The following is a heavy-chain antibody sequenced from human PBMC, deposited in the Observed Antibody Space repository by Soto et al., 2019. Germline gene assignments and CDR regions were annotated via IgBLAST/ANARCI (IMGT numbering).Heavy chain of an antibody. V-gene: IGHV4-39*01. J-gene: IGHJ4*02. CDR3: AGLSIAVAGEPADY. CDR1: GGSISSSSYY. Sequence: QLQLQESGPGLVKPSETLSLTCTVSGGSISSSSYYWGWIRQPPGKGLEWIGSIYYSGSTYYNPSLKSRVTISVDTSKNQFSLKLSSVTAADTAVYYCAGLSIAVAGEPADYWGQGTLVTVSS. CDR2: IYYSGST. D-gene: IGHD6-19*01.